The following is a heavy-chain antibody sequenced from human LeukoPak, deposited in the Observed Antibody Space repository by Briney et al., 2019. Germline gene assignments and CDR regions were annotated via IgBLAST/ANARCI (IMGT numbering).Heavy chain of an antibody. CDR1: GYTFTGYY. D-gene: IGHD2-2*02. CDR3: AREGRGYCSGTSCYSAFDI. Sequence: ASVKVSCKASGYTFTGYYMHWVRQAPGQGLEWMVWINPNSGGTNYAQKFQGWVTMTRDTSISTAYMELSRLRSDDTAVYYCAREGRGYCSGTSCYSAFDIWGQGTMVTVSS. J-gene: IGHJ3*02. CDR2: INPNSGGT. V-gene: IGHV1-2*04.